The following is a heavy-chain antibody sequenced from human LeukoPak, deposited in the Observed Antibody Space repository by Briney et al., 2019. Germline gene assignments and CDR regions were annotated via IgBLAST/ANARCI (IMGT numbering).Heavy chain of an antibody. CDR3: ARDRFYDIFTGYNWFDP. J-gene: IGHJ5*02. V-gene: IGHV1-2*02. D-gene: IGHD3-9*01. Sequence: ASVKVSCKASGYTFTGYYMHWVRQAPGQGLEWIGWINPNSGGTNYAQKFQGRVTMTRDTSISTAYMELSRLRSDDTAVYYCARDRFYDIFTGYNWFDPWGQGTLVTVSS. CDR1: GYTFTGYY. CDR2: INPNSGGT.